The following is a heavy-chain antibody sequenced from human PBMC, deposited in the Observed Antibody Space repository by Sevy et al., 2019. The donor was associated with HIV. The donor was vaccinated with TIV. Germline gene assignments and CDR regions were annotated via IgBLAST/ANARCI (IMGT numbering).Heavy chain of an antibody. CDR1: GGSISSYY. Sequence: SETLSLTCTVSGGSISSYYLSWIRQPPGKGLEWIGYIYYSGSTNYNPSLKSRVTISVDTSKNQFSLKLSSVTAADTAVYYCARGGEGAAGEMATIHWYFDLWGRGTLVTVSS. CDR2: IYYSGST. CDR3: ARGGEGAAGEMATIHWYFDL. V-gene: IGHV4-59*01. J-gene: IGHJ2*01. D-gene: IGHD5-12*01.